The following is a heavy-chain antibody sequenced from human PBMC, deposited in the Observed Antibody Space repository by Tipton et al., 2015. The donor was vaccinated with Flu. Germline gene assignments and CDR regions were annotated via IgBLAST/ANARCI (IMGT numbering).Heavy chain of an antibody. CDR3: AKDHVPAAMKAPFDY. Sequence: RSLRLSCAASGFTFSSYGMHWVRQAPGKGLEWVAVIWYDGSNKYYADSVKGRFTISRDNSKNTLYLQMNSLRAEDTAVYYCAKDHVPAAMKAPFDYWGQGTLVTVSS. CDR2: IWYDGSNK. J-gene: IGHJ4*02. V-gene: IGHV3-33*06. D-gene: IGHD2-2*01. CDR1: GFTFSSYG.